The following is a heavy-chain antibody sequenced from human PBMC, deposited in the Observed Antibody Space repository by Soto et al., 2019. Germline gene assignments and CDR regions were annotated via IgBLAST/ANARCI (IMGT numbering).Heavy chain of an antibody. V-gene: IGHV3-15*01. D-gene: IGHD3-16*02. Sequence: EVQLVESGGDLVKPGGSLRLSCAASELTFTYAWMSWVRQAPGKGLEWVGRSKSKTDGGTTDYASTVNGRFTISRDKSQNTLYLQMNGLKTEDTAVYYCTSVYGGHWCQGTQVTVSS. CDR3: TSVYGGH. CDR2: SKSKTDGGTT. CDR1: ELTFTYAW. J-gene: IGHJ4*02.